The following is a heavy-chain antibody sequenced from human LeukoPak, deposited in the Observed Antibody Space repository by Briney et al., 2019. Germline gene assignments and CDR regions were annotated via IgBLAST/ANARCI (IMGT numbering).Heavy chain of an antibody. CDR2: IGIDSGNT. CDR1: GFTFSDYS. V-gene: IGHV3-48*01. Sequence: GGSLRLSCAASGFTFSDYSMNWVRQAPGKGLEWISYIGIDSGNTNYADSVKGRFTISGDKAKNSLYLQMNSLRVEDTAVYYCARDYKYAFDNWGQGVLVTVSS. CDR3: ARDYKYAFDN. J-gene: IGHJ4*02. D-gene: IGHD5-24*01.